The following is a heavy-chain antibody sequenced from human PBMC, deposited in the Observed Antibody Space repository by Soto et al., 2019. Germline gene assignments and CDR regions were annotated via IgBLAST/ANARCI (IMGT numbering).Heavy chain of an antibody. CDR2: IYYSGST. CDR3: ARALDGYNYGDWFDP. CDR1: GGSISSGDYY. J-gene: IGHJ5*02. D-gene: IGHD5-12*01. V-gene: IGHV4-30-4*01. Sequence: QVQLQESGPGLVKPSQTLSLTCTVSGGSISSGDYYWSWIRQPPGKGLEWIGYIYYSGSTYYNPSLKSRVTISVDTSKTQFSLKLSSVTAADTAVYYCARALDGYNYGDWFDPWGQGTLVTVSS.